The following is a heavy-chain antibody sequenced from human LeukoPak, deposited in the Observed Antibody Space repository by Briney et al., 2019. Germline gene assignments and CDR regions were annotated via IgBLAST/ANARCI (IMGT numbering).Heavy chain of an antibody. CDR3: TTEGLTSWFDP. J-gene: IGHJ5*02. CDR1: GFTFGDHA. Sequence: GRSLRLSCRASGFTFGDHAMSWVRQAPGKGLEWVGRIKSKTDGGTTDYAAPVKGRFTISRDDSKNTLYLQMNSLKTEDTAVYYCTTEGLTSWFDPWGQGTLVTVSS. V-gene: IGHV3-15*01. D-gene: IGHD1-1*01. CDR2: IKSKTDGGTT.